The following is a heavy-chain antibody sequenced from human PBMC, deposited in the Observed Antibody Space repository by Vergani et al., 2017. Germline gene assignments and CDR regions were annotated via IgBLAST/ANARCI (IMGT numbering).Heavy chain of an antibody. CDR3: ARRRVTVVRGVTASGFDP. Sequence: QVQLQQSGPGLVKPSQTLSLTCAISGDSVSSNSAAWNWIRQSPSRGLEWLGRTYYRSKWYNDYAVSVKSRITINPDTSKNQFSLQLNSVTPEDTAVYYCARRRVTVVRGVTASGFDPWGQGTLVTVSS. J-gene: IGHJ5*02. CDR1: GDSVSSNSAA. V-gene: IGHV6-1*01. CDR2: TYYRSKWYN. D-gene: IGHD3-10*01.